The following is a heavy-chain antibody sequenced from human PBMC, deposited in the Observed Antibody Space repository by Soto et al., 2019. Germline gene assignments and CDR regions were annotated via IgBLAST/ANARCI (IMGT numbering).Heavy chain of an antibody. D-gene: IGHD2-8*01. J-gene: IGHJ4*02. CDR2: ISGSGDST. CDR1: EFTFSSYA. Sequence: EVQLLESGGILVHPGGSMRLSCAASEFTFSSYARTWIRQAPGKGLEWVSAISGSGDSTYYADSLKGRFTITRDQSKNTLYLQTHSLSAEDTAVYFCAKERDNGADRYYFDDWGQGTLVTVSS. CDR3: AKERDNGADRYYFDD. V-gene: IGHV3-23*01.